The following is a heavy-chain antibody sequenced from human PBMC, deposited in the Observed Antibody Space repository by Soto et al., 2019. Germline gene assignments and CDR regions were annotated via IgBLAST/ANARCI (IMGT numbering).Heavy chain of an antibody. V-gene: IGHV3-30-3*01. D-gene: IGHD2-2*01. CDR2: ISSDGSRK. Sequence: QVQLVESGGGVVQPGRSLRLSCAASGFTFSSYAMHWVRQAPGKGLEWVAVISSDGSRKYYADSVKGRFTISRDNSKNTLYLQMNSLTVEDTAVYYCARSMPKTDNYYGMDVWGQGTTVTVSS. CDR1: GFTFSSYA. J-gene: IGHJ6*02. CDR3: ARSMPKTDNYYGMDV.